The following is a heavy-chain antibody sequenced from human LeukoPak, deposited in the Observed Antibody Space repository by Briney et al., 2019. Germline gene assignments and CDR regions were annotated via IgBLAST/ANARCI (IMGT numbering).Heavy chain of an antibody. Sequence: SETLSLTCTVSGGPISGYYWSWIRQPAGKGLEWIGRIYTSGSTNYNPSLKSRVTMSLDTSKNQFSLKLTSVAAADTAVYYCARGGGSYYEPYFDYWGQGTLVTVSS. CDR3: ARGGGSYYEPYFDY. CDR2: IYTSGST. J-gene: IGHJ4*02. V-gene: IGHV4-4*07. CDR1: GGPISGYY. D-gene: IGHD1-26*01.